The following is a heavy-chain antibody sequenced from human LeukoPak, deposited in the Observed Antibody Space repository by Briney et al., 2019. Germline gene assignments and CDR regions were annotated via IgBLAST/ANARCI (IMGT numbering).Heavy chain of an antibody. J-gene: IGHJ6*02. D-gene: IGHD3-16*01. CDR2: IYSGGST. CDR3: AKLGAYYSMDV. V-gene: IGHV3-53*01. CDR1: GFTVSSNY. Sequence: GGSLRLSCAASGFTVSSNYMSWVRQAPGKGLEWVSVIYSGGSTYYADSVKGRFTISRDNSKNTLYLQMSTLRAEDTAVYYCAKLGAYYSMDVWGQGTTVTVSS.